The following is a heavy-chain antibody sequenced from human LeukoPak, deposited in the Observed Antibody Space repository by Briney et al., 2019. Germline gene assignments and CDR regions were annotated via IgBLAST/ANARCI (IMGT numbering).Heavy chain of an antibody. J-gene: IGHJ4*02. Sequence: GGSLRLSCAASGFTFSNYAMRWVRQAPGKGLEWVSGISGSGDSTYYADSVKGRFTISRDNSKNTLYLQMNSLRVDDTAVYYCAKSLDYGGNRARLDFWGQGTLVTVSS. CDR1: GFTFSNYA. D-gene: IGHD4-23*01. CDR2: ISGSGDST. CDR3: AKSLDYGGNRARLDF. V-gene: IGHV3-23*01.